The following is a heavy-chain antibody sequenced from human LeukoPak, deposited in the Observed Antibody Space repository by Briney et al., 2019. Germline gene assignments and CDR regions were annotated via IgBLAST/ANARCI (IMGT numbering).Heavy chain of an antibody. D-gene: IGHD1-1*01. V-gene: IGHV3-53*01. CDR1: GFTVSSNH. CDR2: IYSGGST. Sequence: GGSLRLSCAASGFTVSSNHMSWVRQAPGKGLEWVSVIYSGGSTDYADSVKGRFTISRDNLKNTLYLQMNSLRAGDTAVCYCARGPAGYNWGQGTLVTFSS. J-gene: IGHJ4*02. CDR3: ARGPAGYN.